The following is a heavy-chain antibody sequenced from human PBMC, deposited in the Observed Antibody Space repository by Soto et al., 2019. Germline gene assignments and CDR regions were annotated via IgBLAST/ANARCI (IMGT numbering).Heavy chain of an antibody. D-gene: IGHD3-10*01. CDR2: ISAYNGIT. V-gene: IGHV1-18*01. CDR1: GYTFTRYG. Sequence: QVQLVQSGAEVKKPGASVKVSCKASGYTFTRYGITWVRQAPGQGLEWMGWISAYNGITNYAQKLQGRVTMTTNRSTSTAYTELWSVRSDDSGVYYCAREYGSGSRFDDWGQGTLVTVSS. J-gene: IGHJ4*02. CDR3: AREYGSGSRFDD.